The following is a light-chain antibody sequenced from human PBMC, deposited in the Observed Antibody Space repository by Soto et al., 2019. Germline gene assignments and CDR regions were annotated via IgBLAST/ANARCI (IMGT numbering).Light chain of an antibody. V-gene: IGKV1-9*01. CDR1: QGISSY. J-gene: IGKJ5*01. Sequence: DIQLTQSPSFLSASVGDRVTISCRASQGISSYLAWYQQTPGKAPKLLIYASSTLQSGVPSGFSGSGSGTEFTLTIGSLQPEDFATYYCQQLNTFPVTFGQGTRLEIK. CDR3: QQLNTFPVT. CDR2: ASS.